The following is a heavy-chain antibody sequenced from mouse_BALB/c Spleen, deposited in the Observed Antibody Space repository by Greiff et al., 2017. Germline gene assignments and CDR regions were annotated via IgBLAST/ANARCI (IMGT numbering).Heavy chain of an antibody. J-gene: IGHJ3*01. CDR1: GYTFTDYN. V-gene: IGHV1-18*01. CDR3: ARIESSGYVSY. CDR2: INPNNGGT. Sequence: EVHLVESGPELVKPGASVKIPCKASGYTFTDYNMDWVKQSHGKSLEWIGDINPNNGGTIYNQKFKGKATLTVDKSSNTAYMDLRSLTSEDTAVYQCARIESSGYVSYWGQGTGVTVSA. D-gene: IGHD3-2*01.